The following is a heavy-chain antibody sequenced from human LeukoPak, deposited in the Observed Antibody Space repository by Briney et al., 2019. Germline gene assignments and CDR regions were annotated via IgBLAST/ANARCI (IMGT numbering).Heavy chain of an antibody. CDR3: ARYSGYERHFDY. D-gene: IGHD5-12*01. Sequence: PGGSLRLSCEASGFTFSSYAMSWVRQAPGKGLEWVSAISGSGGSTYYADSVKGRFTISRDNSKNTLYLQMNSLRAEDTAVYYCARYSGYERHFDYWGQGTLVTVSS. V-gene: IGHV3-23*01. J-gene: IGHJ4*02. CDR1: GFTFSSYA. CDR2: ISGSGGST.